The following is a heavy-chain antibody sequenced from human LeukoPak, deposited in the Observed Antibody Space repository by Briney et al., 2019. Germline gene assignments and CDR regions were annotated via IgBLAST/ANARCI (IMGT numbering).Heavy chain of an antibody. CDR1: GYSFTSYW. V-gene: IGHV5-51*01. J-gene: IGHJ4*02. D-gene: IGHD5-18*01. Sequence: GESLKISCKGSGYSFTSYWIGWVRQMPGKGLEWMGIIYPGDSNTKYRPSLQGQLTISADKSITTAYLQWSSLMASDTAMYNCARLGYSYGQGDYWGQGTLVTFSS. CDR2: IYPGDSNT. CDR3: ARLGYSYGQGDY.